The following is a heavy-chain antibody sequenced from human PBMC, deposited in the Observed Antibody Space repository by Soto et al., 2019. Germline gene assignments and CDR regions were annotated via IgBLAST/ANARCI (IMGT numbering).Heavy chain of an antibody. J-gene: IGHJ4*02. CDR3: ARVRFGELV. Sequence: EVQLLESGGGVVQPGGSLRLSCAASGFTFNSYAMRWVRQAPGKGLEWVSIIGVGGGDRYYPESVKGRFTISRDNSRDTLYLEMNNLRDEDTAVYYWARVRFGELVWGQGTLVTVSS. CDR1: GFTFNSYA. CDR2: IGVGGGDR. D-gene: IGHD3-10*01. V-gene: IGHV3-23*01.